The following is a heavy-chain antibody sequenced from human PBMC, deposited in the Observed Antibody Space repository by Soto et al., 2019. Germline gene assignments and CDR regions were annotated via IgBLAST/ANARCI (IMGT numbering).Heavy chain of an antibody. CDR2: ISTDGSVT. CDR1: GLTFSSYW. Sequence: GGSLRLSCAASGLTFSSYWMHWVRQAPGKGLVWVSRISTDGSVTTYADSVKGRFTISRDNAKNTLYLQMNSLRTEDTAVYYCARAPYRSGWWGFDYWGQGNLVTFSS. D-gene: IGHD6-19*01. V-gene: IGHV3-74*01. J-gene: IGHJ4*02. CDR3: ARAPYRSGWWGFDY.